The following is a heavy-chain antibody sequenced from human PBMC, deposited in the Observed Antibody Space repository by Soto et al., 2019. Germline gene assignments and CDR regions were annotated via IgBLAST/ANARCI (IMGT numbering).Heavy chain of an antibody. J-gene: IGHJ6*02. D-gene: IGHD6-13*01. Sequence: SETLSLTCTVSGCSISSTDHYWGWIRQPPGKGLEWVGSIYYAGSTFHNPALKRRATISVDTSRNQFSLRLSSVTAADTAVYYCARLVFHCLRGSCDDYNFYGLDVWGQGTTVTAP. CDR3: ARLVFHCLRGSCDDYNFYGLDV. V-gene: IGHV4-39*01. CDR1: GCSISSTDHY. CDR2: IYYAGST.